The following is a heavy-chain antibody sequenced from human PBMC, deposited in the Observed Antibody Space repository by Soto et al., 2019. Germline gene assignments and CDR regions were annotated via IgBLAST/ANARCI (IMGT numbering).Heavy chain of an antibody. CDR1: GFTFSSYG. V-gene: IGHV3-33*01. CDR2: IWYDGSNK. Sequence: AGGSLRLSCAASGFTFSSYGMHWVRQAPGKGLEWVAVIWYDGSNKYYADSVKGRFTISRDNSKNTLYLQMNSLRAEDTAVYYCARVRWHSSSTPYYYYGMDVWGQGTTVTVSS. CDR3: ARVRWHSSSTPYYYYGMDV. D-gene: IGHD6-6*01. J-gene: IGHJ6*02.